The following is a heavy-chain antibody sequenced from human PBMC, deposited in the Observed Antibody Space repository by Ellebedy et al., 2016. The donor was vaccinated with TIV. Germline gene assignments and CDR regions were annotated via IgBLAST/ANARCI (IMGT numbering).Heavy chain of an antibody. V-gene: IGHV1-18*01. CDR3: ARAGLYCGGDCLGGFDY. J-gene: IGHJ4*02. Sequence: AASVKVSCKASGYTFTSYGISWVRQAPGQGLEWMGWISAYNGNTNYAQKLQGRVTMPTDTSTSTAYMELRSLRSDDTAVYYCARAGLYCGGDCLGGFDYWGQGTLVTVSS. D-gene: IGHD2-21*02. CDR1: GYTFTSYG. CDR2: ISAYNGNT.